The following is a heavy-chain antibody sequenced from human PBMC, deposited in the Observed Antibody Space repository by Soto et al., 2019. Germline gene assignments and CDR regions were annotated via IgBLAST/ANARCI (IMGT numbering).Heavy chain of an antibody. CDR2: IMPMYRKA. J-gene: IGHJ5*02. CDR1: GGTFSSYA. D-gene: IGHD3-10*01. CDR3: ARAHRGFGESHP. V-gene: IGHV1-69*01. Sequence: QVQLVQSGAEVKKPGSSVKVSCKASGGTFSSYAISWVRQAPGQGLEWMGGIMPMYRKANYAQKFQGRVTITADESATTAYMELSRLRSEDTAMYYCARAHRGFGESHPWGQGTLVTVSS.